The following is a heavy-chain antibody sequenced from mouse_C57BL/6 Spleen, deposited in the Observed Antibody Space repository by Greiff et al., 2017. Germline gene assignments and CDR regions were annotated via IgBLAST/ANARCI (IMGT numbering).Heavy chain of an antibody. D-gene: IGHD2-5*01. Sequence: QVHVKQSGAELVKPGASVKISCKASGYAFSSYWMNWVKQRPGKGLEWIGQIYPGDGDTNYNGKFKGKATLTADKSSSTAYMQLSSLTSEDSAVYFCAREDSNYAMDYWGQGTSVTVSS. J-gene: IGHJ4*01. CDR1: GYAFSSYW. CDR2: IYPGDGDT. CDR3: AREDSNYAMDY. V-gene: IGHV1-80*01.